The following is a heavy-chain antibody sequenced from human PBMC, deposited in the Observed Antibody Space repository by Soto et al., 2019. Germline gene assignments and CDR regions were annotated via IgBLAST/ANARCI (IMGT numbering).Heavy chain of an antibody. CDR1: GFTFDDYA. D-gene: IGHD2-2*02. CDR2: ISRNSGSI. Sequence: PGGSLRLSCAASGFTFDDYAMHWVRQAPGKGLEWVSGISRNSGSIGYADSVKGRFTISRDNAKNSLYLQMNSLRAEDTAVYYCARGACSSTSCYTEEGWFDPWGQGT. J-gene: IGHJ5*02. V-gene: IGHV3-9*01. CDR3: ARGACSSTSCYTEEGWFDP.